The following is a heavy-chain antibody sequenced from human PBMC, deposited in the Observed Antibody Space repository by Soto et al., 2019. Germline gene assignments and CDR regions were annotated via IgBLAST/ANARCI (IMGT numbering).Heavy chain of an antibody. Sequence: SETLSLTCTVSGGSISTYYWNWIRQPPGKGLESIGYIYYSGSANYSPSLKSRVTISVDTSKNEFSLKLSSVTAADTAVYYCARAGSSSSYYYYGMDVWGQGTTVTVS. CDR2: IYYSGSA. CDR3: ARAGSSSSYYYYGMDV. V-gene: IGHV4-59*01. D-gene: IGHD6-6*01. CDR1: GGSISTYY. J-gene: IGHJ6*02.